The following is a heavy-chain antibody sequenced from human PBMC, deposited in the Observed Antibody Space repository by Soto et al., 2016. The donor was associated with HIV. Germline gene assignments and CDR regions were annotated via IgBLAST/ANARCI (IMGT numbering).Heavy chain of an antibody. V-gene: IGHV1-46*01. CDR2: INPSDAYT. Sequence: QVQLVQSGAEVKKPGASVKVSCKTSGYTFTTYYVHWVRQAPGQGLEYMGIINPSDAYTNYAQKFQGRVTMTRDTSTSTVYMELSSLRSEDTALFFCARMESFGSGSYSHFDFWGQGTLVTVSS. J-gene: IGHJ4*02. D-gene: IGHD3-10*01. CDR3: ARMESFGSGSYSHFDF. CDR1: GYTFTTYY.